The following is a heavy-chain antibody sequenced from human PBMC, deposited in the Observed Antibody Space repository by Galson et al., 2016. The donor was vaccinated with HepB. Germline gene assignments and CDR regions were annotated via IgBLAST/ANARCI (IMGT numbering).Heavy chain of an antibody. J-gene: IGHJ3*02. D-gene: IGHD6-19*01. Sequence: SVKVSCKASGYTFSTYDIHWVRQATGQGLEWMGWMNPSSGVTGYAQKFQGRIVMTRNTSISTAYLELRSLRSEDTAVYYCARGGSGWANDAFDIWGQGTMVTVSS. CDR3: ARGGSGWANDAFDI. V-gene: IGHV1-8*01. CDR2: MNPSSGVT. CDR1: GYTFSTYD.